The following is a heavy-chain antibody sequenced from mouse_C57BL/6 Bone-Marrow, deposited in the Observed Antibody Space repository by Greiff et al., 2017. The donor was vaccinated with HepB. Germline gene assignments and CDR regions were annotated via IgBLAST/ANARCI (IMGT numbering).Heavy chain of an antibody. J-gene: IGHJ4*01. Sequence: EVQLVESGGDLVKPGGSLKLSCAASGFTFSSYGMSWVRQTPDKRLEWVATISSGGSYTDYPDSVKGRFNISRDNAKNTLYLQMSSLKSEDTAMYYCAKGRAMDYWGQGTSATVSS. CDR3: AKGRAMDY. CDR2: ISSGGSYT. V-gene: IGHV5-6*01. CDR1: GFTFSSYG.